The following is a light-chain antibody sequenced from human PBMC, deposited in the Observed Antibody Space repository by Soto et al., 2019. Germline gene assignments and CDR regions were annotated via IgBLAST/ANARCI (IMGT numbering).Light chain of an antibody. J-gene: IGKJ1*01. CDR3: QQYNGYSTWT. CDR1: QSVSVW. V-gene: IGKV1-5*01. Sequence: DIQLTQSPSTLSASVGDRITLTCRASQSVSVWLAWYQQIPGKAPKILIFDASRLATGVPSRFSGSGSGTEFTLTISGLQPDDFATYYCQQYNGYSTWTFGQGTMVETK. CDR2: DAS.